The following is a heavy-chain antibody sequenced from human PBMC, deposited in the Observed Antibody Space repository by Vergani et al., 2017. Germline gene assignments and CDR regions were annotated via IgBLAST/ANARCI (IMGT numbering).Heavy chain of an antibody. CDR2: IGTAGDT. CDR3: ARRDSSSPALDY. D-gene: IGHD6-6*01. CDR1: GVTFSTYD. V-gene: IGHV3-13*01. Sequence: EVQLVESGGGLVQPGGCRRLYGAASGVTFSTYDRHGVRQATGKGLEWVSAIGTAGDTYYPGSVKGRFTISRENAKNSLYLQMNGLRAGDTAVYYCARRDSSSPALDYWGQGTLVTVSS. J-gene: IGHJ4*02.